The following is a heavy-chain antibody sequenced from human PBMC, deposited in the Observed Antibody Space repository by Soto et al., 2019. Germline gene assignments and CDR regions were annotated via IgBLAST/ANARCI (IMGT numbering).Heavy chain of an antibody. V-gene: IGHV3-33*01. CDR1: GFTFSSYG. CDR3: ARDPLASVVAATLDY. Sequence: QVQLVESGGGVVQPGRSLRLSCAASGFTFSSYGMHWVRQAPGKGLEWVAVIWYDGSNKYYADSVKGRFTISRDNSKNTRYLQMNSLRAEDTAVYYCARDPLASVVAATLDYWGQGTLVTVSS. J-gene: IGHJ4*02. CDR2: IWYDGSNK. D-gene: IGHD2-15*01.